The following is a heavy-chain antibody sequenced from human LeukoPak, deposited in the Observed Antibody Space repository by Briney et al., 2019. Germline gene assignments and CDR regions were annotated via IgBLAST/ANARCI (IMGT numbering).Heavy chain of an antibody. CDR1: GFTFSDHW. J-gene: IGHJ4*02. Sequence: GGSLRLSCVASGFTFSDHWMSWVRQAPGKGLEWVANIKEDGSAKFYADFVKGRFTISRDNAKNSVFLQMNSLTHDDTAVYYCARAVDVADYWGQGTLVTVSS. CDR2: IKEDGSAK. CDR3: ARAVDVADY. V-gene: IGHV3-7*01. D-gene: IGHD3-10*02.